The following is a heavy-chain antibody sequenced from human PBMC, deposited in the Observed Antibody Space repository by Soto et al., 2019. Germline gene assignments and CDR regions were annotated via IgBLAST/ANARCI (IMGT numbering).Heavy chain of an antibody. CDR3: ARVAGTHDAFDI. V-gene: IGHV3-30-3*01. CDR1: GFTFSSYA. CDR2: ISYDGSNK. J-gene: IGHJ3*02. D-gene: IGHD1-7*01. Sequence: LRLSCAASGFTFSSYAMHWVRQAPGKGLEWVAVISYDGSNKYYADSVKGRFTISRDNSKNTLYLQMNSLRAEDTAVYYCARVAGTHDAFDIWGQGTMVTVSS.